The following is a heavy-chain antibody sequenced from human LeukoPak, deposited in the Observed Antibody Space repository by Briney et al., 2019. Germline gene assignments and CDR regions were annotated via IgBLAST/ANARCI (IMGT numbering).Heavy chain of an antibody. CDR2: IWYDGSDK. J-gene: IGHJ3*02. Sequence: GGSLRLSCAASGLAFSSYGMHWVRQPPGKGLEWVAVIWYDGSDKYYADSVKGRFTISRDNSKNTLYLQMNSLRAEDTAVCHCARARNDGFDIWGQGTMVTVSS. CDR1: GLAFSSYG. CDR3: ARARNDGFDI. V-gene: IGHV3-33*01.